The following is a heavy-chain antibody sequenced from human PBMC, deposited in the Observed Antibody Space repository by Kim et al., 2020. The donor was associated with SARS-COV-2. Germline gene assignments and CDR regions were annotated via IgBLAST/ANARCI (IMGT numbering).Heavy chain of an antibody. Sequence: SETLSLTCAVYGGSFSGYYWSWIRQPPGKGLEWIGEINHSGSTNYNPSLKSRVTISVDTSKNQFSLKLSSVTAADTAVYYCAREITMIVSWGQGTLVTVSS. CDR2: INHSGST. CDR3: AREITMIVS. CDR1: GGSFSGYY. J-gene: IGHJ4*02. V-gene: IGHV4-34*01. D-gene: IGHD3-22*01.